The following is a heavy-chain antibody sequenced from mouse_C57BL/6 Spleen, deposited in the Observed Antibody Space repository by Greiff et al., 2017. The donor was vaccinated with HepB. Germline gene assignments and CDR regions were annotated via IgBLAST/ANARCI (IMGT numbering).Heavy chain of an antibody. CDR3: ARASDGYYEYFDV. CDR2: INYDGSST. Sequence: EVKLVESEGGLVQPGSSMKLSCTASGFTFSDYYMAWVRQVPEKGLEWVANINYDGSSTYYLDSLKSRFIISRDNAKNILYLQMSSLKSEDTATYDCARASDGYYEYFDVWGTGTTVTVSS. D-gene: IGHD2-3*01. V-gene: IGHV5-16*01. J-gene: IGHJ1*03. CDR1: GFTFSDYY.